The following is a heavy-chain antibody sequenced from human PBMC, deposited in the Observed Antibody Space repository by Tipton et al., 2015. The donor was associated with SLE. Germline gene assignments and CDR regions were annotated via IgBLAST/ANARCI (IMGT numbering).Heavy chain of an antibody. J-gene: IGHJ6*02. Sequence: GLVKPSQTLSLTCAISGDSVSSNSAAWNWIRQSPSRGLEWLGRTYYRSKWYNDYAVSVKSRITINPDTSKNQFSLQLNSVTPEDTAVYYCARDQGPVDTAMVAYYYYGMDVWGQGTTVTVSS. CDR2: TYYRSKWYN. CDR1: GDSVSSNSAA. CDR3: ARDQGPVDTAMVAYYYYGMDV. D-gene: IGHD5-18*01. V-gene: IGHV6-1*01.